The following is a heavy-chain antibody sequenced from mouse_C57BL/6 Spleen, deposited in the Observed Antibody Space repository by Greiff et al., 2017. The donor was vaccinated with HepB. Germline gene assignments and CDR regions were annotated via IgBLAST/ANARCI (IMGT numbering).Heavy chain of an antibody. D-gene: IGHD2-4*01. CDR2: IYPRSGNT. Sequence: VQRVESGAELARPGASVKLSCKASGYTFTSYGISWVKQRTGQGLEWIGEIYPRSGNTYYNEKFKGKDTLTADKSSSTAYMDLRSLTSDDSAVYFCAINYYEYDGGCYWGQGTLVTVSA. CDR3: AINYYEYDGGCY. J-gene: IGHJ3*01. CDR1: GYTFTSYG. V-gene: IGHV1-81*01.